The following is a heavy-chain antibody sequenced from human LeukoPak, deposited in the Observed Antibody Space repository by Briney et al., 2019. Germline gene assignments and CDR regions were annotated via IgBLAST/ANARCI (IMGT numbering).Heavy chain of an antibody. CDR3: ARTIGSCYSRWCLDLAFDI. D-gene: IGHD2-15*01. CDR2: IYYSGST. V-gene: IGHV4-30-4*07. CDR1: GGSISSGGYS. Sequence: DPSETLSLTCAVSGGSISSGGYSWSWIRQPPGKGLEWIGYIYYSGSTYYNPSLKSRVTISVDTSKNQFSLKLSSVTAADTAVYYCARTIGSCYSRWCLDLAFDIWGQGTMVTVSS. J-gene: IGHJ3*02.